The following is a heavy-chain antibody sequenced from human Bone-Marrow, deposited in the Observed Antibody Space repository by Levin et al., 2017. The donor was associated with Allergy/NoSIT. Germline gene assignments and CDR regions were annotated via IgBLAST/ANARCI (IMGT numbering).Heavy chain of an antibody. J-gene: IGHJ4*02. CDR2: VQSRGSP. CDR3: AKHYYASGSYYLFFDN. V-gene: IGHV4-4*09. CDR1: GDSIINHF. Sequence: GSLRLSCTVYGDSIINHFWSWIRQPPGKEPEWIGFVQSRGSPSYSPSLRDRVTMSFDASSNQFSLRLSSVTAADTAVYYCAKHYYASGSYYLFFDNWGQGTLVTVSS. D-gene: IGHD3-10*01.